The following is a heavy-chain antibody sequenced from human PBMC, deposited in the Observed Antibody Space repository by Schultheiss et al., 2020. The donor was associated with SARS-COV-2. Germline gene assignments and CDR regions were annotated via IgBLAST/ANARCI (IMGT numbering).Heavy chain of an antibody. D-gene: IGHD2-15*01. V-gene: IGHV4-59*01. CDR2: IYYSGST. Sequence: SETLSLTCAVYGGSFSGYYWSWIRQPPGKGLEWIGYIYYSGSTNYSPSLKSRVSTSLDTSKSQLSLRLTSVTAADTAVYFCARRVYCSRFGCPGSYMDAWGKGTTVTVSS. CDR1: GGSFSGYY. CDR3: ARRVYCSRFGCPGSYMDA. J-gene: IGHJ6*04.